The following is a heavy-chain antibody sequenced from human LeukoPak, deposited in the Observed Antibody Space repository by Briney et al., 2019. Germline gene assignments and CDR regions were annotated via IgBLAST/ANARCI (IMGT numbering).Heavy chain of an antibody. CDR2: IRYDGSNK. CDR3: AKYRAAAGHNWFGP. D-gene: IGHD6-13*01. CDR1: GFTFSSYG. J-gene: IGHJ5*02. V-gene: IGHV3-30*02. Sequence: GGSLRLYCAASGFTFSSYGMHWVRQAPGKGLEWVAFIRYDGSNKYYADSVKGRFTISRDNSKDTLYLQMNSLRAEDTAVYYCAKYRAAAGHNWFGPWGQGTLVTVSS.